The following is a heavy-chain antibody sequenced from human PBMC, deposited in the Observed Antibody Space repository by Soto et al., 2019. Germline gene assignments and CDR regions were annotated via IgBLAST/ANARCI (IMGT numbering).Heavy chain of an antibody. D-gene: IGHD1-7*01. CDR1: GGSISIYY. Sequence: PSEVLSVTCSFSGGSISIYYWSWIRQPAGKGLEWIGRIYASGSPNYNPSLKSRVTMSVDTSKKQFSLRLNSVTAADTAVYYCACGTSGQDDYWGQGTMVTVSS. V-gene: IGHV4-4*07. CDR2: IYASGSP. J-gene: IGHJ4*02. CDR3: ACGTSGQDDY.